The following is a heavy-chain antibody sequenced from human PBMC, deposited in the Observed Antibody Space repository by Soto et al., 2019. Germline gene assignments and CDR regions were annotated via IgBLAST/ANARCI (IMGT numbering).Heavy chain of an antibody. CDR2: IIPIFGTA. J-gene: IGHJ4*02. Sequence: SVKVSCKASGGTFSSYAISWVRQAPGQGLEWMGGIIPIFGTANYAQKFQGRVTITADKSTSTAYMELSSLRSEDTAVYYCASTLYYYDSSGYDTFDYWGQGTLVTVSS. CDR3: ASTLYYYDSSGYDTFDY. V-gene: IGHV1-69*06. D-gene: IGHD3-22*01. CDR1: GGTFSSYA.